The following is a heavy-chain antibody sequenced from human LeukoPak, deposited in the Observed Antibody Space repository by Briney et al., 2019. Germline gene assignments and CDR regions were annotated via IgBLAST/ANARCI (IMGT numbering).Heavy chain of an antibody. J-gene: IGHJ4*02. CDR2: INHSGST. D-gene: IGHD3-22*01. CDR3: ARSVGPYYDSSGYPDY. Sequence: SETLSLTCTVSGYSISSGYYWGWIRQPPGKGLEWIGEINHSGSTNYNPSLKSRVTISVDTSKNQFSLKLSSVTAADTAVYYCARSVGPYYDSSGYPDYWGQGTLVTVSS. V-gene: IGHV4-38-2*02. CDR1: GYSISSGYY.